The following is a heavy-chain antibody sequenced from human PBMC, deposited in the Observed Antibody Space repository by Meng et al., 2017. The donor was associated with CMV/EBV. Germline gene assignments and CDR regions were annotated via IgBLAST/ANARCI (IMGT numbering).Heavy chain of an antibody. Sequence: RESGPAVVVSSASLSLPVSVTGGASGSCNWSWCRQLAEKGLGWIERIYTSGYTNYTPSLKSRVAMSVDTSKTQFSLKLSSVTAADTAVYYCARAAVDLSKDYFDYWGQGTLVTVSS. CDR3: ARAAVDLSKDYFDY. CDR1: GGASGSCN. J-gene: IGHJ4*02. D-gene: IGHD2-15*01. CDR2: IYTSGYT. V-gene: IGHV4-4*07.